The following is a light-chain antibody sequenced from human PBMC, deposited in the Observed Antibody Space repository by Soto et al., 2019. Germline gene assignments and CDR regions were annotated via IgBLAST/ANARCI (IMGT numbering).Light chain of an antibody. J-gene: IGKJ4*01. Sequence: EIVLTQSPATLSLSPGERATLSCRASQSVSSYLAWYQQKPGQAPRLLIYDAYNRATGIPARFSGSGSGTDITLTISSIEPKDFAVYYCQQSINWPPLTFGGGTKVEIK. V-gene: IGKV3-11*01. CDR2: DAY. CDR1: QSVSSY. CDR3: QQSINWPPLT.